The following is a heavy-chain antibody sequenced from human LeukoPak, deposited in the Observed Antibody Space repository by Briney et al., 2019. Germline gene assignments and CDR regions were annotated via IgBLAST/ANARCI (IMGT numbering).Heavy chain of an antibody. Sequence: KSSETLSLTCAVYGGSLNDYLWSWIRQTPGQGLEWIGEVDHSGTTNYNPSLKSRVTISVDTSKNQFSLKLTSVTAADTAVYYCARELTSSRAAFDTRGQGTVVTVSS. CDR1: GGSLNDYL. J-gene: IGHJ3*02. D-gene: IGHD3-10*01. CDR2: VDHSGTT. CDR3: ARELTSSRAAFDT. V-gene: IGHV4-34*01.